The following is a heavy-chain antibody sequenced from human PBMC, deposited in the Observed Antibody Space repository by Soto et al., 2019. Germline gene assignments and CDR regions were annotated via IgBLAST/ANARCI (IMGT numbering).Heavy chain of an antibody. CDR3: AKGLGSSGWYVTVDY. CDR2: ISGGGDST. V-gene: IGHV3-23*01. J-gene: IGHJ4*02. Sequence: EVPLLESGGGLVQPGGSMRLSCAASGFTFRTYGMTWVRQAPGKGLEWVSVISGGGDSTHYADSVKGRFTISRDNSXXTVYLQMNSRRAEDTAVYYCAKGLGSSGWYVTVDYWGQGTLVTVSS. CDR1: GFTFRTYG. D-gene: IGHD6-19*01.